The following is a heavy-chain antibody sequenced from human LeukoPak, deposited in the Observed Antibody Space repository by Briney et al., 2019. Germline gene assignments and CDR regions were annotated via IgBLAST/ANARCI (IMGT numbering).Heavy chain of an antibody. CDR3: ASGSRYYGSGSTDL. CDR2: IVVGSGNT. D-gene: IGHD3-10*01. V-gene: IGHV1-58*02. CDR1: GFTFTSSA. Sequence: SVKVSCKASGFTFTSSAMQWVRQARGQRLEWIGWIVVGSGNTNYAQKFQERVTITRDMSTSTAYMELSSLRAEDTAVYYCASGSRYYGSGSTDLWGQGTLVTVSS. J-gene: IGHJ4*02.